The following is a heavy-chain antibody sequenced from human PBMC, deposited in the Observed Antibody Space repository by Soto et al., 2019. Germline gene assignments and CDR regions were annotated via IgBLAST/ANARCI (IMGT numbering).Heavy chain of an antibody. CDR2: IIPMFGSA. J-gene: IGHJ5*02. CDR1: GDTFRAYL. V-gene: IGHV1-69*13. CDR3: ARADRSIADVVGP. D-gene: IGHD6-6*01. Sequence: SVKVSCKSSGDTFRAYLYSWVRQAPGEGLEWMGGIIPMFGSAKYAQKFQGRVTITADESTSTAYMELSSLRSEDTAVYYCARADRSIADVVGPWGQGTLVTVSS.